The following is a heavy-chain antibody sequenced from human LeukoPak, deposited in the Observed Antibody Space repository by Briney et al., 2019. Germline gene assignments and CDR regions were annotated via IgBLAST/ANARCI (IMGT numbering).Heavy chain of an antibody. CDR1: GFTVSSNY. CDR2: IYSGGST. CDR3: ARGRDGYSPSPFDY. Sequence: PGGSLRLSCAASGFTVSSNYMSWVRQAPGKGLEWVSVIYSGGSTYYADSVKDRFTISRDNSKNTLYLQMNSLRAEDTAVYYCARGRDGYSPSPFDYWGQGTLVTVSS. D-gene: IGHD5-24*01. J-gene: IGHJ4*02. V-gene: IGHV3-53*01.